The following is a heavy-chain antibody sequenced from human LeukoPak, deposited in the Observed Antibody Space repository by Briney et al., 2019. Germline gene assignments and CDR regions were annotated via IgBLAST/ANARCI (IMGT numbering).Heavy chain of an antibody. CDR1: GYTFTSYD. J-gene: IGHJ5*02. V-gene: IGHV1-8*01. D-gene: IGHD6-13*01. Sequence: GASVKVSCKASGYTFTSYDINWVRQATGQGLEWMGWMNPNSGNTRYAQKFQGRVTMTRNTYISTAYMELSSLRSEETAVHYCARGRIAKRFDPWGQGTLVTVSS. CDR3: ARGRIAKRFDP. CDR2: MNPNSGNT.